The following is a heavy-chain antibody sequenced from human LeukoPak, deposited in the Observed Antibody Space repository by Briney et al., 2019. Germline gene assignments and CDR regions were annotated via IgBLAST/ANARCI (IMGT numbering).Heavy chain of an antibody. CDR3: ARGEMATVFL. CDR1: GGSIGSDY. CDR2: IYYSGST. J-gene: IGHJ4*02. Sequence: SETLSLTCTVSGGSIGSDYWSWIRQPPGKGLEWIGYIYYSGSTNYNPSLTSRVTISVDTSKNQFSLRLNSVTAADTAVYFCARGEMATVFLWGQGTLVTVSS. V-gene: IGHV4-59*01. D-gene: IGHD5-24*01.